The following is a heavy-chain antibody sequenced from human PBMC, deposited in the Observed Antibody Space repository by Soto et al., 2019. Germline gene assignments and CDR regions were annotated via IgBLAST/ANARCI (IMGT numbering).Heavy chain of an antibody. V-gene: IGHV1-3*01. CDR2: INAVNGKT. Sequence: ASVKVSCKASGYAFTSYAMRWVRQAPGQRLEWMGGINAVNGKTKYAQKFQGRVTITTDESTSTAYMELSSLRSEDTAVYYCARDYVYYYDSSGYYFGYWGQGTLVTVSS. CDR1: GYAFTSYA. D-gene: IGHD3-22*01. CDR3: ARDYVYYYDSSGYYFGY. J-gene: IGHJ4*02.